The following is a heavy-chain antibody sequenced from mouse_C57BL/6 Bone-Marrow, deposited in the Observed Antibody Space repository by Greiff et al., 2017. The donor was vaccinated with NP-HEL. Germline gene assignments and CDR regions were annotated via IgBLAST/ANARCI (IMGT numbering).Heavy chain of an antibody. Sequence: QVQLQQPGAELVKPGASVKLSCKASGYTFTSYWMHWVKQRPGQGLEWIGMIHPNSGSTNYNEKFKSKATLTVDKSSSTAYMQLSSLTSEDSAVYYCARLAYYGNYLDYWGQGTTLTVSS. CDR3: ARLAYYGNYLDY. CDR1: GYTFTSYW. V-gene: IGHV1-64*01. J-gene: IGHJ2*01. D-gene: IGHD2-10*01. CDR2: IHPNSGST.